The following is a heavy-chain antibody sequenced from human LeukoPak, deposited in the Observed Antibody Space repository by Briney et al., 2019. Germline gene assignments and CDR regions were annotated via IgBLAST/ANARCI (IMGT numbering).Heavy chain of an antibody. Sequence: ASVKVSCKASGGTFSNYGISWVRQATGQGPEWMGWMSPKSGNTGYAQKFQGRVTMTRDTSINTAYMELSGLISEDTAVYYCTRGPPNWGYDFWGQGTLVTVSS. V-gene: IGHV1-8*02. D-gene: IGHD7-27*01. J-gene: IGHJ4*02. CDR2: MSPKSGNT. CDR3: TRGPPNWGYDF. CDR1: GGTFSNYG.